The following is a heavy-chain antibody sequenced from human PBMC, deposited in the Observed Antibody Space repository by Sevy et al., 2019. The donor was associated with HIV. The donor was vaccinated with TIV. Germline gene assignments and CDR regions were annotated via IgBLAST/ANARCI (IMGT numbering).Heavy chain of an antibody. Sequence: GGSLRHSCAASGFTFSNYGVHWVRQAPGKGLEWLTFIRYDGNFIYYADSVKGRFTISRDNSKSALYLHMNSLRVDDTAVYYCAKDGHYCSSGTCYAAVPQSELDHRGQGTLVTVSS. CDR2: IRYDGNFI. J-gene: IGHJ4*01. CDR3: AKDGHYCSSGTCYAAVPQSELDH. CDR1: GFTFSNYG. D-gene: IGHD2-2*01. V-gene: IGHV3-30*02.